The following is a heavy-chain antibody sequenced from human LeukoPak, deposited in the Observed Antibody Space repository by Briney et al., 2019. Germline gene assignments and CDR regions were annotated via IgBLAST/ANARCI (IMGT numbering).Heavy chain of an antibody. CDR2: IRYDGSNK. J-gene: IGHJ4*02. CDR3: AKAGGSGGSCYSLGGY. V-gene: IGHV3-30*02. CDR1: GFTFSSYG. Sequence: GGSLRLSCAASGFTFSSYGMHWVRQAPGKGLEWMAFIRYDGSNKYYADSVKGRFTISRDNSKNTLYLQMNSLRAEDTAVYYCAKAGGSGGSCYSLGGYWGQGTLVTVSS. D-gene: IGHD2-15*01.